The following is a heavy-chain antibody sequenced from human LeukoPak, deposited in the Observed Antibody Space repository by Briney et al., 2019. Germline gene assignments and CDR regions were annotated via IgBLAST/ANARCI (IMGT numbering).Heavy chain of an antibody. CDR3: ARGDQAYDI. J-gene: IGHJ3*02. CDR1: GDSVSSNSAA. Sequence: SQILSLTCAISGDSVSSNSAAWNWIRQSPSRGLEWLGRTYYRSRWSSNYAISVKSRIIINPDTSKNQFSLQLNSVTPEDTAVYYCARGDQAYDIWGQGTMVTVSS. CDR2: TYYRSRWSS. V-gene: IGHV6-1*01.